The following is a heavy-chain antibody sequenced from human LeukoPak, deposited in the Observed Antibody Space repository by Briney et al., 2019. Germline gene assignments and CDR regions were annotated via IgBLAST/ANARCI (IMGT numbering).Heavy chain of an antibody. V-gene: IGHV3-23*01. CDR2: ISGSGGST. D-gene: IGHD3-9*01. J-gene: IGHJ4*02. Sequence: HPGGSLRLSCAASGFTFSSYAMSWVRQAPGKGLEWVSAISGSGGSTYYADSVKGRFTISRDNSKNTLYLQMNSLRAEDTAVYYCAKGGRRYYDILTGYTLVGKHFDYWGQGTLVTVSS. CDR3: AKGGRRYYDILTGYTLVGKHFDY. CDR1: GFTFSSYA.